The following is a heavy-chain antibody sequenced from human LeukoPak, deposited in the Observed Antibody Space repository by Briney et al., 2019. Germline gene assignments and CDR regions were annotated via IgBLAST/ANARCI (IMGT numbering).Heavy chain of an antibody. Sequence: GGSLRLSCAASGFTFSSYGMHWVRQAPGKGLEWVAVISYDGSNKYYADSVKGRFTISRDNSKNTLYLQMNSLRAEDTAVYYCAKVRSSAGYYYYGMDVWGQGTMVTVSS. J-gene: IGHJ6*02. V-gene: IGHV3-30*18. CDR3: AKVRSSAGYYYYGMDV. D-gene: IGHD3-3*01. CDR2: ISYDGSNK. CDR1: GFTFSSYG.